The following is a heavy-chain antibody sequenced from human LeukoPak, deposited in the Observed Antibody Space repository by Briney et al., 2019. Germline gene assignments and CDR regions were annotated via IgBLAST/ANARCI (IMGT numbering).Heavy chain of an antibody. CDR3: ARVSSADSSGFDY. J-gene: IGHJ4*02. D-gene: IGHD6-19*01. V-gene: IGHV4-59*01. CDR1: GGSISSYY. Sequence: SGTLSLTCTVSGGSISSYYWSWIRQPPGKGLEWIGYIYYSGSTNYNPSLKSRVTISVDTSKNQFSLKLSSVTAADTAVYYCARVSSADSSGFDYWGQGTLVTVSS. CDR2: IYYSGST.